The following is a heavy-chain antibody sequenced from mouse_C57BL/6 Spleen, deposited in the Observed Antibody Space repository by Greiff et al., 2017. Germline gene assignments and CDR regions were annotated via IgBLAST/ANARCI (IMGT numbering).Heavy chain of an antibody. CDR3: AKEKDNYGSSYNAMDY. Sequence: VQLQQPGPELVKPGASVKMSCKASGYTFTDYNMHWVKQSHGKSLEWIGYIYPNNGGTSYNQKFKGKATLTVNKSSSTAYMELRSLTSEDSAVYYCAKEKDNYGSSYNAMDYWGQGTSVTVSS. V-gene: IGHV1-22*01. D-gene: IGHD1-1*01. CDR1: GYTFTDYN. J-gene: IGHJ4*01. CDR2: IYPNNGGT.